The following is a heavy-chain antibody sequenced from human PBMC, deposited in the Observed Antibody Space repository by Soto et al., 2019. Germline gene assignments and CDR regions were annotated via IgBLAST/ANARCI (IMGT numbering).Heavy chain of an antibody. CDR2: INHSGIT. Sequence: QVQLQQWGAGLLKPSETLSLTCAVYGGSFSGYYWTWIRQPPGTGLEWIGEINHSGITNYNPSLKNRVTISVDTSKNQFSLKLTSVTAGDTAVYYCARHKITGLFDYWGQGTLVTGSS. J-gene: IGHJ4*02. CDR3: ARHKITGLFDY. D-gene: IGHD2-8*02. CDR1: GGSFSGYY. V-gene: IGHV4-34*01.